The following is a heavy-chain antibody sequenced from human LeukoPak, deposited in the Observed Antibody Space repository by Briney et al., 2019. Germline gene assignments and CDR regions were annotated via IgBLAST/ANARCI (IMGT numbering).Heavy chain of an antibody. CDR1: GDSVSSNSAA. CDR2: TYYRSSWYN. V-gene: IGHV6-1*01. D-gene: IGHD6-13*01. CDR3: ARESAAAGKGRPFDY. J-gene: IGHJ4*02. Sequence: SQTLSLTCAISGDSVSSNSAAWNWLRQSPSRGLEWLGRTYYRSSWYNDYAVSVKSRITINPDTSKNQFSLQLNSVTPEDTAVYYCARESAAAGKGRPFDYWGQGTLVTVSS.